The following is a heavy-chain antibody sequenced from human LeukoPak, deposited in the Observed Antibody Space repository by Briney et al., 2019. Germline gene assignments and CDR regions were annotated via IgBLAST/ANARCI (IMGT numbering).Heavy chain of an antibody. CDR2: VYRGGDT. CDR3: AKHQLKGDSPYGT. CDR1: GFTVSSDY. Sequence: GGSLRLSCAASGFTVSSDYMSWVRQAPGQGLEWVSVVYRGGDTYYADSVKGRFTISRDNSKNTVYLEMNSLRAEDTAVYHCAKHQLKGDSPYGTWGQGTMVTVSS. D-gene: IGHD2-21*02. J-gene: IGHJ3*01. V-gene: IGHV3-53*01.